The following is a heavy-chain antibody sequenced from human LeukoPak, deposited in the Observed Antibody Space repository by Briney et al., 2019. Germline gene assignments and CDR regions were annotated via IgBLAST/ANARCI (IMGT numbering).Heavy chain of an antibody. D-gene: IGHD1-26*01. V-gene: IGHV3-21*01. Sequence: GGSLRLSCAASGFTFSTYSMNWVRQFPGKGLEWVSSISSSSSYIYYADSVKGRFTISRDNAKNSLYLQMNSLRAEDTAVYYCARVGHSGSYGGGFDYWGQGTLVTVSS. CDR3: ARVGHSGSYGGGFDY. CDR1: GFTFSTYS. CDR2: ISSSSSYI. J-gene: IGHJ4*02.